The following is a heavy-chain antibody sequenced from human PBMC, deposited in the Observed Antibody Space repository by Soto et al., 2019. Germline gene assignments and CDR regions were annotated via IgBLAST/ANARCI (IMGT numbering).Heavy chain of an antibody. CDR1: EFTFSDCS. CDR2: IAYNGDDP. V-gene: IGHV3-23*01. Sequence: GGSLRLSCVVSEFTFSDCSMTWVRQAPGKGLDWVSSIAYNGDDPRYADSVKGRFTISRDNSKNTLYLQMNSLRAEDTAVYYCAKYYDSHTFPPTRAFDIWGQGTMVTVSS. J-gene: IGHJ3*02. CDR3: AKYYDSHTFPPTRAFDI. D-gene: IGHD3-16*01.